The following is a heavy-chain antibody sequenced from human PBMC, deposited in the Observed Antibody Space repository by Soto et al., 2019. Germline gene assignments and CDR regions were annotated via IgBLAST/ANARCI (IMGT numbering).Heavy chain of an antibody. D-gene: IGHD1-7*01. J-gene: IGHJ6*02. Sequence: QVQLVQSGAEVKQSGASVRVSCKASGHSFTSYAMHWVRQAPGQRLEWMGWINGGNGNTRYSQKFQDRVTITRDTSASTGYMEVSSLRSEDTAVYFWASSSWAGTIFYYGMDIWGQGTTVTVS. V-gene: IGHV1-3*01. CDR2: INGGNGNT. CDR1: GHSFTSYA. CDR3: ASSSWAGTIFYYGMDI.